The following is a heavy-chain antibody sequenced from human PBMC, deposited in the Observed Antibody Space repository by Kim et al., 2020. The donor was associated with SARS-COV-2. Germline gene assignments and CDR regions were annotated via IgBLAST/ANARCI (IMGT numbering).Heavy chain of an antibody. V-gene: IGHV3-30*18. D-gene: IGHD3-22*01. CDR2: ISYDGSNK. CDR1: GFTFSSYG. J-gene: IGHJ4*02. CDR3: AKSRGYDY. Sequence: GGSLRLSCAASGFTFSSYGMHWVRQAPGKGLEWVAVISYDGSNKYYADSVKGRFTISRDNSKNTLYLQMNSLRAEDTAVYYCAKSRGYDYWGQGTLVTVSS.